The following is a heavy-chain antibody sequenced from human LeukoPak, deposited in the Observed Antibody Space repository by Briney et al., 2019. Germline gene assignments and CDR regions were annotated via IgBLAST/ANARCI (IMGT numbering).Heavy chain of an antibody. V-gene: IGHV4-34*01. CDR1: GGSFSGYY. CDR3: AREPIGYCTNGVCYTFDY. CDR2: INHSGST. D-gene: IGHD2-8*01. J-gene: IGHJ4*02. Sequence: SETLSLTCAAYGGSFSGYYWSWIRQPPGKGLEWIGEINHSGSTNYNPSLKSRVTISVDTSKNQFSLKLSSVTAADTAVYYCAREPIGYCTNGVCYTFDYWGQGTLVTVSS.